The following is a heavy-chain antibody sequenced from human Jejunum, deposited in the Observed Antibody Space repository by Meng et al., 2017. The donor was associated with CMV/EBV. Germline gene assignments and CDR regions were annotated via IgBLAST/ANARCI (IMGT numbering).Heavy chain of an antibody. CDR3: ARECTNCYPGHWFDP. D-gene: IGHD2-2*01. CDR2: IIPLFGTA. J-gene: IGHJ5*02. Sequence: SRDPFRRSAITWVRQAPGQELAWMGGIIPLFGTATYAQRFQDRVTITADKSTNTAYMELSRLSSEDTAIYYCARECTNCYPGHWFDPWGQGTLVTVSS. V-gene: IGHV1-69*06. CDR1: RDPFRRSA.